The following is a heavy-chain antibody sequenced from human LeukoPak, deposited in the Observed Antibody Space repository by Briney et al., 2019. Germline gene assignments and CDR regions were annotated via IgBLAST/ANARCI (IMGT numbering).Heavy chain of an antibody. J-gene: IGHJ4*02. CDR1: GGSISSYY. Sequence: SETLSLTGTVSGGSISSYYWSWIRQPPGKGLEWIWYIYYSGSTNYNPSLKSRVTISVDMSKNQFSLKLSSVTAADTAVYYCARVGAVPPLDAQALFDYWGQGTLVTVSS. CDR3: ARVGAVPPLDAQALFDY. V-gene: IGHV4-59*01. D-gene: IGHD6-19*01. CDR2: IYYSGST.